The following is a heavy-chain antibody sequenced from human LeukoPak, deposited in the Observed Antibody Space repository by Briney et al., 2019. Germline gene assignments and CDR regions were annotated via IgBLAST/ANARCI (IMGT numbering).Heavy chain of an antibody. CDR2: ISWDGGST. D-gene: IGHD1-14*01. CDR3: AKEGDPGSLSNWFDP. J-gene: IGHJ5*02. V-gene: IGHV3-43*01. Sequence: GGSLRLSCAASGFTFDDYTMHWVRQAPGKGLEWVSLISWDGGSTYYADSVKGRFTISRDNSKNSLYLQMNSLRTEDTALYYCAKEGDPGSLSNWFDPWGQGTLVTVSS. CDR1: GFTFDDYT.